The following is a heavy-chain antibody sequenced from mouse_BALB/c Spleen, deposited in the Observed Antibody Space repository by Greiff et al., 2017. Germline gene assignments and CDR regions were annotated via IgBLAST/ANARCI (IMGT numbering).Heavy chain of an antibody. CDR3: ASRLAY. V-gene: IGHV14-3*02. CDR1: GFNIKDTY. CDR2: IAPANGNA. J-gene: IGHJ3*01. Sequence: VQLQQSGAELVKPGASVKLSCTASGFNIKDTYMHWVNQRPERGLEWIGRIAPANGNAEYDPKFQGKATITTDTSSNIAYLQLSSLTSEDSAVYYWASRLAYWGQGTLVTVSA.